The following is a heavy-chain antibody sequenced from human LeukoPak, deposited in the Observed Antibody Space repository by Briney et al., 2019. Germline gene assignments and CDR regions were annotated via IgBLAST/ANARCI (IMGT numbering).Heavy chain of an antibody. CDR1: DGSIKTNYW. D-gene: IGHD5-24*01. CDR2: IKQDGSEE. Sequence: ETLSLTCTVSDGSIKTNYWWTWVRQAPGKGLEWVAKIKQDGSEEYYVDSVRGRFTISRDSAKNSVYLQMNSLRAEDTAVYYCATRNNGCPYHWGQGTPVTVSS. CDR3: ATRNNGCPYH. J-gene: IGHJ4*02. V-gene: IGHV3-7*01.